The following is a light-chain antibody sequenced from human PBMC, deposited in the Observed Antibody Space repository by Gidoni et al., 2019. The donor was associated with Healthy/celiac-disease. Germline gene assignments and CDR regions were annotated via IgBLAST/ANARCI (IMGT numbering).Light chain of an antibody. CDR3: QQYGSSPRT. Sequence: IVLTPSTGTLSLSPGERAILTCRASQCVTSSYLAWYQQKPGQAPRLLIYGASSRATGIPDRFSGSGSGTDFTLTISRLEPEDFAVYYCQQYGSSPRTFGQGTKVEIK. CDR2: GAS. J-gene: IGKJ1*01. CDR1: QCVTSSY. V-gene: IGKV3-20*01.